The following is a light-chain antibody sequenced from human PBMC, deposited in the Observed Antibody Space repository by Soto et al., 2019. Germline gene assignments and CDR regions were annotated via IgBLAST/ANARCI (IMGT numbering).Light chain of an antibody. Sequence: ESVLTQSPGTLALSRGVRATLXXRASQSVSNNYLSWYQQKPGQAPXFIIDGASNRATGIPDRFSGSGSGTDFTLTISRLEPEDFAVYYCQQYGSSGTFGQGTKVDIK. V-gene: IGKV3-20*01. CDR2: GAS. CDR1: QSVSNNY. CDR3: QQYGSSGT. J-gene: IGKJ1*01.